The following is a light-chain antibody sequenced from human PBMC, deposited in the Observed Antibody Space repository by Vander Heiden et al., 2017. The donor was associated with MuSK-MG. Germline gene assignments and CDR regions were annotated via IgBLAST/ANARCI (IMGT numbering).Light chain of an antibody. CDR3: QQVHSYPFP. Sequence: DIQLTQSPSFLSASVGDTVTITCRASQGISSYLAWYQQGPGKAPKLLIYAASTLQSGVPSRFSGSGSGTEFTITISSLQPEDFATYYCQQVHSYPFPFGQRTKLEIK. CDR1: QGISSY. CDR2: AAS. J-gene: IGKJ2*01. V-gene: IGKV1-9*01.